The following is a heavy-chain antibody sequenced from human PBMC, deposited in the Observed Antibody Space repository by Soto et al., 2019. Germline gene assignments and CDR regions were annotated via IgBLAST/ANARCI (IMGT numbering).Heavy chain of an antibody. V-gene: IGHV5-51*01. CDR3: ATSTLYSYGYD. D-gene: IGHD5-18*01. J-gene: IGHJ4*02. Sequence: GESLKISCKGSGFSFTTYWIGWVRQMPGKGLEWMGIIYPGDSDARYSPSFQGHITISADKSISTAYLQWSSLKASDTAMYYCATSTLYSYGYDWGQGTLVTVSS. CDR1: GFSFTTYW. CDR2: IYPGDSDA.